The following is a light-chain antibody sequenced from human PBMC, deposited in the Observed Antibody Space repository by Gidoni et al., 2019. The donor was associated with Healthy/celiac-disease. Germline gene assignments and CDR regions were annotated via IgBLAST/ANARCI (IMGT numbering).Light chain of an antibody. CDR2: GNN. CDR3: QSYDSSLSGSWV. J-gene: IGLJ3*02. CDR1: SSNIGAGYD. V-gene: IGLV1-40*01. Sequence: QSVLTQPPSVSAAPGQRVTISCTGSSSNIGAGYDVHWYQQLPGTAPKILIYGNNNRPSGVPDRFSGSKSGTSASLAITGLQAEDEADYYCQSYDSSLSGSWVFGGGTKLTVL.